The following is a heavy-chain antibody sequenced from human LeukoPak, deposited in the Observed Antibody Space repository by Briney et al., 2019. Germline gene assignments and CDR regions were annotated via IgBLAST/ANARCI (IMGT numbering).Heavy chain of an antibody. CDR3: AKDTPYYDFWSGYPFYY. CDR2: IRYDGSNK. J-gene: IGHJ4*02. Sequence: GGSLRLSCAASGFTFSSYGMHWVRQALGKGLEWVAFIRYDGSNKYYADSVKGRFTISRDNSKNTLYLQMNSLRAEDTAVYYCAKDTPYYDFWSGYPFYYWGQGTLVTVSS. V-gene: IGHV3-30*02. D-gene: IGHD3-3*01. CDR1: GFTFSSYG.